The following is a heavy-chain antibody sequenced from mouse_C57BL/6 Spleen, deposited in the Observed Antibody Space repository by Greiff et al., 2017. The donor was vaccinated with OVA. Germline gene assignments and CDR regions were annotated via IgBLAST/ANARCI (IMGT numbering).Heavy chain of an antibody. CDR3: ARTWTAGFDY. CDR2: ISYDGSN. D-gene: IGHD3-3*01. V-gene: IGHV3-6*01. J-gene: IGHJ2*01. Sequence: EVKLEESGPGLVKPSQSLSLTCSVTGYSITSGYYWNWIRQFPGNKLEWMGYISYDGSNNYNPSLKNRISITRDTSKNQFFLKLNSVTTEDTATYYCARTWTAGFDYWGQGTTLTVSS. CDR1: GYSITSGYY.